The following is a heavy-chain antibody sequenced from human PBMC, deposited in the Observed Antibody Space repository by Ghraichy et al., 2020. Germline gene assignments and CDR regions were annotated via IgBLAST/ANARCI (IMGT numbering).Heavy chain of an antibody. CDR1: GITLNTHW. CDR3: ARDSYGYDY. V-gene: IGHV3-7*03. J-gene: IGHJ4*02. D-gene: IGHD5-18*01. CDR2: LNEDGTKR. Sequence: LSLTCAASGITLNTHWMSWVRQAPGKGLEWVANLNEDGTKRYYVDSVKGRFTISRDNAKNSLYLQMNSLRVEDTAVYYCARDSYGYDYWGQGTLVIVSS.